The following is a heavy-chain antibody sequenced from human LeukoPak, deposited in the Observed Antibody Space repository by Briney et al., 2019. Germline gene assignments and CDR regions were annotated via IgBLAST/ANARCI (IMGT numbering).Heavy chain of an antibody. CDR2: ISSSSSYI. CDR1: GFTFSSYS. V-gene: IGHV3-21*04. J-gene: IGHJ4*02. Sequence: GGSLRLSCAASGFTFSSYSMNWVRQAPGKGLEWVSSISSSSSYIYYADSVKGRFTISRDNSKNTLYLQMNSLRAEDTAVYYCAKWGCSGSYCYPFDYWGQGTLVTVSS. CDR3: AKWGCSGSYCYPFDY. D-gene: IGHD3-22*01.